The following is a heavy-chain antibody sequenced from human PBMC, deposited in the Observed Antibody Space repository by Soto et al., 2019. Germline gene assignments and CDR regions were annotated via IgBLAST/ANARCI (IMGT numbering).Heavy chain of an antibody. CDR2: RYYSEST. V-gene: IGHV4-31*03. CDR3: ARTKCSGGSCYSWSLDY. CDR1: GGSITTGGYY. J-gene: IGHJ4*02. Sequence: SETLSLTCTVSGGSITTGGYYWSWIRQLPGKGLEWIGHRYYSESTYYNPSLKSRVSVSLDTSKNQFSLKLSFVTAADTAMYYCARTKCSGGSCYSWSLDYWGQGTPVTVSS. D-gene: IGHD2-15*01.